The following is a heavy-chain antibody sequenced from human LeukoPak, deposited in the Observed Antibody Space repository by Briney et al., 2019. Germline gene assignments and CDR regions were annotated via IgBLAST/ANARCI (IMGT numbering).Heavy chain of an antibody. Sequence: AGGSLRPSCAASGFTFSNHGMNWVRQAPGKGLEWLSGVSPPGGGTYYADSVKGRFTISRDDSKNTLSLQMNSLRVEDTAVYYCARDLAWGAFDYWGQGTLVTVSS. CDR1: GFTFSNHG. CDR3: ARDLAWGAFDY. CDR2: VSPPGGGT. J-gene: IGHJ4*02. D-gene: IGHD7-27*01. V-gene: IGHV3-23*01.